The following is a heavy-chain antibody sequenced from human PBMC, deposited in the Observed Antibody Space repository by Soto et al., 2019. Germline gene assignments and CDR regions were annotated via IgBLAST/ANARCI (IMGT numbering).Heavy chain of an antibody. V-gene: IGHV4-59*01. CDR2: IYYSGST. Sequence: PSETLSLTCTVSGGSISSYYWSWIRQPPGKGLEWIGYIYYSGSTNYNPSLKSRVTISVDTSKNQSSLKLSSVTAADTAVYYCAGTDYYDSSGYYYGWFDPWGQGTLVTVSS. J-gene: IGHJ5*02. CDR1: GGSISSYY. D-gene: IGHD3-22*01. CDR3: AGTDYYDSSGYYYGWFDP.